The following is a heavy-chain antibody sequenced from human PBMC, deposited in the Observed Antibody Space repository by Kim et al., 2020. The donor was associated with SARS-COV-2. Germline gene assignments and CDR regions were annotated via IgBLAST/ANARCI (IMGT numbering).Heavy chain of an antibody. CDR3: AKVGCSSTSCYEGFFYYGMDV. CDR2: IWYDGSNK. J-gene: IGHJ6*02. D-gene: IGHD2-2*01. V-gene: IGHV3-33*06. CDR1: GFTFSSYA. Sequence: GGSLRLSCAASGFTFSSYAMHWVRQAPGKGLEWVAVIWYDGSNKYYADSVKGRFTISRDNSKNTLYLQMNSLRAEDTAVYYCAKVGCSSTSCYEGFFYYGMDVWGQGTTVTVSS.